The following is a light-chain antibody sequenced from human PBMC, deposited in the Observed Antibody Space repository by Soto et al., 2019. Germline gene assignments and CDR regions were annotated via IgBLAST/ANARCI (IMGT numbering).Light chain of an antibody. CDR2: DAS. CDR1: QTIFNW. J-gene: IGKJ1*01. Sequence: DIQMTQSPSTLSASVGDRVTITCRASQTIFNWLAWYQRNPGRAPNLLIYDASSLQSGVPSTFSGSGSGTEFTLTISSLQPGDFATYYCQQYNSYRWTFGQGTKVEIK. CDR3: QQYNSYRWT. V-gene: IGKV1-5*01.